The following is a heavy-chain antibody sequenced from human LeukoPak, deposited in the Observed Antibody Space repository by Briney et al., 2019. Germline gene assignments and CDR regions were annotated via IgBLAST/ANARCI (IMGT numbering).Heavy chain of an antibody. CDR1: GFTFSSYS. V-gene: IGHV3-48*04. CDR3: AREKSTVAGDY. J-gene: IGHJ4*02. D-gene: IGHD6-19*01. Sequence: PGGSLRLSCAASGFTFSSYSMNWVRQAPGKGLERVSYISSSSSTIYYADSVKGRFTISRDNAKNSLYLQMNSLRAEDTAVYYCAREKSTVAGDYWGQGTLVTVSS. CDR2: ISSSSSTI.